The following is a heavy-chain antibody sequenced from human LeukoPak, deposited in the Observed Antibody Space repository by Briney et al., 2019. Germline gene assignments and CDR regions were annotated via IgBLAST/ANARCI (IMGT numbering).Heavy chain of an antibody. D-gene: IGHD6-13*01. CDR2: MNPNSGNT. CDR1: GYTFTSYD. J-gene: IGHJ6*03. Sequence: ASVKVSCKASGYTFTSYDINWVRQATGQGLEWMGWMNPNSGNTGYAQKFQGRVTMTRNTSISTAYMELSSLRSEDTPVYCCAKTIAAIALRYYYMDVWGKGTTVTVSS. V-gene: IGHV1-8*01. CDR3: AKTIAAIALRYYYMDV.